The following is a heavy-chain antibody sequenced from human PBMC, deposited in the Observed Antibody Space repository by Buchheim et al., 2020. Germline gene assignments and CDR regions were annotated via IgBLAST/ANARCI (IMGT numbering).Heavy chain of an antibody. V-gene: IGHV3-33*01. D-gene: IGHD6-13*01. CDR3: ARGDLGSTWYGHY. Sequence: QVQLVESGGGVVQPGRSLRLSCAASGFIFSSYAMHWVRQAPGKGLEWVAVIWVDGSNKYYADSVKGRFTTSRDNSKNTLYLQMNSLRAEDMAVYYCARGDLGSTWYGHYWGQGTL. J-gene: IGHJ4*02. CDR2: IWVDGSNK. CDR1: GFIFSSYA.